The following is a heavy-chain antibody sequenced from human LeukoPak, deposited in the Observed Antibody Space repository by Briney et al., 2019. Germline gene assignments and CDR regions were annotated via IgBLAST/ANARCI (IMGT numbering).Heavy chain of an antibody. CDR3: ARDPLYSSSSGYFDS. CDR1: GGSITISSNY. Sequence: SETLSLTCSVSGGSITISSNYWGWIRQPPGKGLEWIGSIYYSGNTYYNPSLKSRVTISVDTSKNQFSLKLSSVTAADTAVYYCARDPLYSSSSGYFDSWGQGTLVTVSS. J-gene: IGHJ4*02. D-gene: IGHD6-6*01. V-gene: IGHV4-39*07. CDR2: IYYSGNT.